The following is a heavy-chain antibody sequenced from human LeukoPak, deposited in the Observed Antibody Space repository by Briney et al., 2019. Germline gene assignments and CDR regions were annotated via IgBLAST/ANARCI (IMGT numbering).Heavy chain of an antibody. Sequence: GGSLRLSCAASGFTFSSYGMHWVRQAPGKGLEWGAVIWYDGSNKYYADSVKGRFTISRDNSKNTLYLQMNSLRAEDTAVYYCARDRGSSGYYYYFDYWGQGTLVTGSS. CDR1: GFTFSSYG. D-gene: IGHD3-22*01. CDR3: ARDRGSSGYYYYFDY. CDR2: IWYDGSNK. J-gene: IGHJ4*02. V-gene: IGHV3-33*01.